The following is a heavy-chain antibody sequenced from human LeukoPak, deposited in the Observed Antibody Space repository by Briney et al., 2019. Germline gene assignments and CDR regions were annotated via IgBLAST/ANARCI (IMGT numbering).Heavy chain of an antibody. CDR3: ARENYYYGSGGVDY. J-gene: IGHJ4*02. D-gene: IGHD3-10*01. V-gene: IGHV4-4*07. Sequence: SETLSVTCTVSGGSISTYYWSWIRQPAGKGLEWIGRIHTSGSTNYNPSLKSRVTMSVDTSKNQFSLKLSSVTAADTAVYYCARENYYYGSGGVDYWGQGTLVTVSS. CDR1: GGSISTYY. CDR2: IHTSGST.